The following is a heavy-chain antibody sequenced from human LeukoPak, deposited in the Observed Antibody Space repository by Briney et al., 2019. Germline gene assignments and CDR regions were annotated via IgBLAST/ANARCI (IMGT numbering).Heavy chain of an antibody. CDR3: AGTMVRGVMGAFDI. D-gene: IGHD3-10*01. CDR1: GGSISSSSYY. Sequence: SETLSLTCTVPGGSISSSSYYWGWIRQPPGKGLEWIGSIYYSGSTYYNPSLKSRVTISVDTSKNQFSLKLSSVTAADTAVYYCAGTMVRGVMGAFDIWGQGTMVTVSS. V-gene: IGHV4-39*01. J-gene: IGHJ3*02. CDR2: IYYSGST.